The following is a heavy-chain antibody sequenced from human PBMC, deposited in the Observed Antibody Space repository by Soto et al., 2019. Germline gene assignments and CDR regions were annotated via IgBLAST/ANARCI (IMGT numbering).Heavy chain of an antibody. D-gene: IGHD4-17*01. CDR1: GYTFTGFY. CDR3: ARDLRDYGGTYLDS. V-gene: IGHV1-2*02. Sequence: QVQLVQSGAEVKKPGASVKVSCKASGYTFTGFYIHWVRQAPGQGLEWMGWINPKSGGTNYAQKFQGGVTITRDTSISTAYRELSRLSSDDTAVYYCARDLRDYGGTYLDSWGQGTPVTVSS. J-gene: IGHJ4*02. CDR2: INPKSGGT.